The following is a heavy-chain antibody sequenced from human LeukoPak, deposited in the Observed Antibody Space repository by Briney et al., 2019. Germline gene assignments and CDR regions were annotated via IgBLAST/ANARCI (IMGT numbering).Heavy chain of an antibody. V-gene: IGHV4-59*01. D-gene: IGHD3-10*01. CDR3: ARHYGSGKPWFDY. J-gene: IGHJ4*02. CDR2: IYYTGST. CDR1: GGSISSYY. Sequence: KPSETLSPTCTVSGGSISSYYWSWIRQPPGKGLEWIGYIYYTGSTNYNPSLKSRVTISVDTSKNQFSLKLSSVTAADTAVYYCARHYGSGKPWFDYWGQGTLVTVSS.